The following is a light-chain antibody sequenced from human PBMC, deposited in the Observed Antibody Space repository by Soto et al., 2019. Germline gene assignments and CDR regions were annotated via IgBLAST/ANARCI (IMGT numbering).Light chain of an antibody. Sequence: EIVLTQSPGTLSLSPGERAALSYRASESVTSSYLAWYRQKPGQAPRLLIYGASSRASGIPDRFSGSGSGTDFTLTITRLEPEDFAVYYCHQYGSSPRTFGQGTKVDIK. V-gene: IGKV3-20*01. CDR1: ESVTSSY. CDR3: HQYGSSPRT. J-gene: IGKJ1*01. CDR2: GAS.